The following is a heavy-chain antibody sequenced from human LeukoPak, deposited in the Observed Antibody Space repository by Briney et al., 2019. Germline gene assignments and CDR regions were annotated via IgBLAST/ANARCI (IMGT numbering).Heavy chain of an antibody. V-gene: IGHV3-66*01. J-gene: IGHJ4*02. CDR3: ARDPVAPIKFDY. D-gene: IGHD2-15*01. CDR2: IYSGGST. CDR1: GFTVSSNY. Sequence: GGSLILSCVVSGFTVSSNYMSWVRQAPGKGLEWVSVIYSGGSTNYADSVKGRFTISRDNSKNTLYLQMNSLRAEDTAVYYCARDPVAPIKFDYWGQGTLVTVSS.